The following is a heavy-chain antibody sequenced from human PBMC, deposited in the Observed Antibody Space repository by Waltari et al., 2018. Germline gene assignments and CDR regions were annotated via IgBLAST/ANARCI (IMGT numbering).Heavy chain of an antibody. CDR2: IYTSGST. D-gene: IGHD5-12*01. J-gene: IGHJ4*02. CDR3: ARRGYSGYGIDY. V-gene: IGHV4-61*09. Sequence: QVQLQESGPGLVKPSQTLSLTCTVSGGSISSGSYYWSWIRQPAGKGLEWIGYIYTSGSTNYTPSLKSRVTISVDTSKNQFSLKLSSVTAADTAVYYCARRGYSGYGIDYWGQGTLVTVSS. CDR1: GGSISSGSYY.